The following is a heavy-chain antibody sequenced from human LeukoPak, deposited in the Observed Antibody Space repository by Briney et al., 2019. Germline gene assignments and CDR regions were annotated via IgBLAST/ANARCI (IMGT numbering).Heavy chain of an antibody. D-gene: IGHD6-13*01. J-gene: IGHJ4*02. V-gene: IGHV1-8*01. CDR3: ARGRPGLASAGTYDF. CDR1: GYTFTSCD. CDR2: MNPNSGKT. Sequence: GASVKVSCKASGYTFTSCDINWVRQAPGQGLEWMGWMNPNSGKTGSARKFQGRVAMTKNISISTAYIEVSSLGYEDTATYYCARGRPGLASAGTYDFWGQGTLITVSS.